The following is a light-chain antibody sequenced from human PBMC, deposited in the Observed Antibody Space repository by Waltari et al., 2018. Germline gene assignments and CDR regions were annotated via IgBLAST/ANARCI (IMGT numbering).Light chain of an antibody. J-gene: IGKJ1*01. Sequence: EIVLTQSPDTLSLSPGERATLSCSASQSGSGSYLAWYQQKPGQAPRLLISDASSRATDIPDRFSGSGSGTDFTLTISRLEPEDFAVYYCQQYGTSPTWTFGQGTKVEIK. CDR1: QSGSGSY. CDR2: DAS. CDR3: QQYGTSPTWT. V-gene: IGKV3-20*01.